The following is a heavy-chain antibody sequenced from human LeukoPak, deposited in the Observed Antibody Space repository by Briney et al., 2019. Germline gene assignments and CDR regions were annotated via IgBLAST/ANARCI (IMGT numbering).Heavy chain of an antibody. CDR1: GGTFSSYA. D-gene: IGHD2-2*02. CDR3: ARSAGPVVVPAAIGASGYYYYMDV. CDR2: IIPIFGTG. Sequence: SVKVSCKAPGGTFSSYAISWVRQAPGQGLKWMGGIIPIFGTGNYAQKFQGRVTITTDESTSAAYMELSSLRSDDSAVYYCARSAGPVVVPAAIGASGYYYYMDVWDKGTTVTVSS. V-gene: IGHV1-69*05. J-gene: IGHJ6*03.